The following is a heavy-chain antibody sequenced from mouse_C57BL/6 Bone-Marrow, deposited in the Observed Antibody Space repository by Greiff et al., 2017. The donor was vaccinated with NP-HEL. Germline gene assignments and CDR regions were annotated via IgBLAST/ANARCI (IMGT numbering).Heavy chain of an antibody. D-gene: IGHD3-3*01. CDR1: GFSLTSYG. CDR3: ARSGGQPGFAY. J-gene: IGHJ3*01. V-gene: IGHV2-2*01. CDR2: IWSGGST. Sequence: VKLQQSGPGLVQPSQSLSITCTVSGFSLTSYGVHWVRQSPGKGLEWLGVIWSGGSTDYNAAFISRLSISKDNSKSQVFFKMNSLQADDTAIYYCARSGGQPGFAYWGQGTLVTVSS.